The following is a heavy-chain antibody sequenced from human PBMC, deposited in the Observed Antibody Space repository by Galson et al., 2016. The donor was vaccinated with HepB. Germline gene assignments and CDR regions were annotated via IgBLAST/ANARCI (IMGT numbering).Heavy chain of an antibody. CDR1: GFTFSSYG. V-gene: IGHV3-33*06. Sequence: SLRLSCAAPGFTFSSYGMHWVWVRQAPGKGLEWVAVTWYGAKNKYHADSVKGRFTISRNNSKNTLYLQMNSLRAEDTAVYYCAKDIRSYGLFGRFDYWGQGTLVTVSS. J-gene: IGHJ4*02. CDR2: TWYGAKNK. D-gene: IGHD5-18*01. CDR3: AKDIRSYGLFGRFDY.